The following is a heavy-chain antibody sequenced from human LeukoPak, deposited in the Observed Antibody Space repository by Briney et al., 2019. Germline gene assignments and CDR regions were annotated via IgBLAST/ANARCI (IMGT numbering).Heavy chain of an antibody. CDR3: ARDLTSTSWEGFDP. D-gene: IGHD2-2*01. Sequence: GGSLKLSCAASGFTFSSYSMNWVRQAPGKGLEWVSSIFSSSSYIFYADSVKGRFTISRDNAKNSLYLQMNSLRTEDTAVYYCARDLTSTSWEGFDPWGQGTLVTVSS. CDR2: IFSSSSYI. V-gene: IGHV3-21*01. CDR1: GFTFSSYS. J-gene: IGHJ5*02.